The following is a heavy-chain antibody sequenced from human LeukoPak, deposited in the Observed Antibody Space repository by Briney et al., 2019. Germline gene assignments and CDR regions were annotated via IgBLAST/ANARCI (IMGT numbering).Heavy chain of an antibody. CDR1: GFTFNYYG. D-gene: IGHD6-13*01. Sequence: GGSLRLSCAASGFTFNYYGFHWVRQAPGKGLGWVAVIYYDGSKDYYVDSVKGRFTISRDDSKNTLYLHMNSLRAEDTAVYYCAKEVSGSSWQYYYYYYGMDVWGQGTTVTVSS. CDR3: AKEVSGSSWQYYYYYYGMDV. V-gene: IGHV3-33*06. CDR2: IYYDGSKD. J-gene: IGHJ6*02.